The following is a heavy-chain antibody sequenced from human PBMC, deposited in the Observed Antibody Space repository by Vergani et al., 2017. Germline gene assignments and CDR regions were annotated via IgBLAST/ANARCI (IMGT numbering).Heavy chain of an antibody. CDR3: GRWGGTGILDY. CDR2: INPSGGST. D-gene: IGHD1-1*01. J-gene: IGHJ4*02. Sequence: QVQLVQSGAEVKKPGASVKVSCKASGYTISNYHIHWVRQAPGQGLEWMGIINPSGGSTSYVQKFQGRVTMTRDTSTSTVYMELSSLRSEDTAIYFCGRWGGTGILDYWGQGTQVTVSS. CDR1: GYTISNYH. V-gene: IGHV1-46*03.